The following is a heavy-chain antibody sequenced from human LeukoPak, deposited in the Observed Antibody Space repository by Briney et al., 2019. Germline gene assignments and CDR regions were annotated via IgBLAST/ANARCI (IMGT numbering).Heavy chain of an antibody. CDR2: LYSIGST. CDR3: ARDSSGDYWYFGL. V-gene: IGHV4-31*03. CDR1: GGSIGSGGYY. Sequence: PSETLSLTCTVSGGSIGSGGYYWSWIRQHPEKGLEWIGYLYSIGSTYYNPSLKSRVTISVDTSKNQVSLKMSSVTAADTAVYYCARDSSGDYWYFGLWGRGTLVTVSS. J-gene: IGHJ2*01. D-gene: IGHD4-17*01.